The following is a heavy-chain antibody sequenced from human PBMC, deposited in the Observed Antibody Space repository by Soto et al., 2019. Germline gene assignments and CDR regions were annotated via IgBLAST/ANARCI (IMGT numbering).Heavy chain of an antibody. CDR2: IYYSGST. V-gene: IGHV4-59*01. CDR1: GGSISSYY. Sequence: SETLSLTCTASGGSISSYYWSWIRQPPGKGLEWIGYIYYSGSTNYNPSLKSRVTISVDTSKNQFSLKLSSVTAADTAVYYCARGRGYCSGGSCPGDAFDIWGQGTMVTVSS. D-gene: IGHD2-15*01. CDR3: ARGRGYCSGGSCPGDAFDI. J-gene: IGHJ3*02.